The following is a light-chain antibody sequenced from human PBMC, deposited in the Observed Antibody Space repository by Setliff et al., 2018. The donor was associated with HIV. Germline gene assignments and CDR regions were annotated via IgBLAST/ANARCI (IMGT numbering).Light chain of an antibody. CDR2: EVS. V-gene: IGLV2-14*01. J-gene: IGLJ1*01. Sequence: QSALAQPASVSGSPGQSITISCTGTSSDVGGYDFVSWYQQHPGKAPKLMIYEVSNRPSGVSHRFSGSKSGNTASLTISGLQTEDEADYYCSSYTNNNTYVFGTGTKVTVL. CDR3: SSYTNNNTYV. CDR1: SSDVGGYDF.